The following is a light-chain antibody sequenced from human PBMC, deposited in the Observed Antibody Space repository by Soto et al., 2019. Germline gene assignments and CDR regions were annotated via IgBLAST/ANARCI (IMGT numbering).Light chain of an antibody. V-gene: IGLV7-46*01. CDR1: TGAVTNGHY. CDR3: LLSYNGTYV. J-gene: IGLJ1*01. Sequence: AVVTQEPSLTVSPGGTVTLACGSSTGAVTNGHYPYWFQQKPGQAPRTLIYDTTNRHSWTPARFSGSLLGGKAALTLSGAQPEDEAESYCLLSYNGTYVFGNGTKVTVL. CDR2: DTT.